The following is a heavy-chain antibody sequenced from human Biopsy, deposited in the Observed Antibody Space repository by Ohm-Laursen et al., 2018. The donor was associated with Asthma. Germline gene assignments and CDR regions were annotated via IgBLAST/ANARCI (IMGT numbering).Heavy chain of an antibody. V-gene: IGHV3-30*03. D-gene: IGHD2-21*01. Sequence: SLRLSCAASGFTFRNFGMHWVRQAPGKGLEWVGLISSDVREWYADSVKGRFTISRDNSKNTLDLQMNSLRGDDTAVYYCVRWRSGYPDHYSDFWGLGTLVTVSS. CDR3: VRWRSGYPDHYSDF. J-gene: IGHJ4*02. CDR1: GFTFRNFG. CDR2: ISSDVRE.